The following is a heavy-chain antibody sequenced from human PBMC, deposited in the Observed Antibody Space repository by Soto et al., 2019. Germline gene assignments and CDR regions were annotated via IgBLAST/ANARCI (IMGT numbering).Heavy chain of an antibody. CDR3: ASEYSSGWSKD. J-gene: IGHJ4*02. D-gene: IGHD6-19*01. Sequence: QVQLVQSGAEVKKPGASVKVSCKASGYTFTSYDINWVRQSTGQGLEWMGWMNPNSGNTGYAQKFQGRATITRNTSIRTAYMELSSLSSEDTAMYYSASEYSSGWSKDWGQGTLVTVSS. V-gene: IGHV1-8*01. CDR2: MNPNSGNT. CDR1: GYTFTSYD.